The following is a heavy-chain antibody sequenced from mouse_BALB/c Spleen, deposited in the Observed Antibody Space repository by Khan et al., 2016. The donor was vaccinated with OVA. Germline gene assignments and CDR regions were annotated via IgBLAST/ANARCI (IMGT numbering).Heavy chain of an antibody. V-gene: IGHV5-12-1*01. CDR2: VSSGGDNT. J-gene: IGHJ1*01. Sequence: EVQLVESGGGLVKPGGSLKLSCTASGFAFSSFDMSWVRQTPEKRLEWVAYVSSGGDNTYSPATMKGRFTISRDNAKNTLYLQMSSLMSEDTAIYYCTRRPGFFDVWGAGTTVTVSS. CDR3: TRRPGFFDV. CDR1: GFAFSSFD.